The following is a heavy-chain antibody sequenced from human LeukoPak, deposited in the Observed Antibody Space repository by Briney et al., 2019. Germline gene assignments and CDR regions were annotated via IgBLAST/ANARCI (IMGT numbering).Heavy chain of an antibody. Sequence: GGSLRLSCAASGFTFSSYSMNWVRQAPGKGLEWVSYISSSSSTIYYADSVKGRFTISRDNAKNSLYLQMNSLRAEDTAVYYCARAMIVVVTTRAFDIWGRGTMVTVSS. CDR3: ARAMIVVVTTRAFDI. CDR2: ISSSSSTI. J-gene: IGHJ3*02. V-gene: IGHV3-48*04. CDR1: GFTFSSYS. D-gene: IGHD3-22*01.